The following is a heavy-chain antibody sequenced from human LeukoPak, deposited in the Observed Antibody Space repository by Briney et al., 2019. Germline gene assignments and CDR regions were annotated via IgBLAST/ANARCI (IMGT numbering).Heavy chain of an antibody. J-gene: IGHJ6*03. CDR2: MNPDSGNT. Sequence: VASVKVSCKASGYTFTSYDINRVRQATGQGLEWMGWMNPDSGNTGYARKFQGRGTMTRNTSISTAYMELSSLRSKDTAVYYCARGCRPYYYDSSGPTYYYYMDVWGKGTTVTVPS. D-gene: IGHD3-22*01. CDR1: GYTFTSYD. CDR3: ARGCRPYYYDSSGPTYYYYMDV. V-gene: IGHV1-8*01.